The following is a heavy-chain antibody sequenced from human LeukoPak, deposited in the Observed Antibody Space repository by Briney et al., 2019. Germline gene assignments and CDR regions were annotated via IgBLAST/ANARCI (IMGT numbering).Heavy chain of an antibody. CDR2: VSYDGTNK. CDR1: GFTFSNYA. Sequence: GRSLRLSCAASGFTFSNYAMHWVRQAPGKGLEWVAVVSYDGTNKYYVDSVRGRFTISRDNSKSTLYLQMTSLRADDTAVYYCTSGFYHDGGVFPYYFDSGGGGPLVTVSS. V-gene: IGHV3-30-3*01. CDR3: TSGFYHDGGVFPYYFDS. J-gene: IGHJ4*02. D-gene: IGHD3-22*01.